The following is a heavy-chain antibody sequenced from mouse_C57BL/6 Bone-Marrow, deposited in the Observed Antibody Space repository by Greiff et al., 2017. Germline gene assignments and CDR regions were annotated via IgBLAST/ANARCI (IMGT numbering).Heavy chain of an antibody. J-gene: IGHJ1*03. CDR3: ARIHYYGSSYGGYWYFDV. CDR1: GFSLSTSGMG. D-gene: IGHD1-1*01. V-gene: IGHV8-12*01. Sequence: QVTLKVSGPGILQSSQTLSLTCSFSGFSLSTSGMGVSWIRQPSGKGLEWLAHIYWDDDKRYNPSLKSRLTISKDTSRNQVFLKITSVDTADTATYYCARIHYYGSSYGGYWYFDVWGTGTTVTVSS. CDR2: IYWDDDK.